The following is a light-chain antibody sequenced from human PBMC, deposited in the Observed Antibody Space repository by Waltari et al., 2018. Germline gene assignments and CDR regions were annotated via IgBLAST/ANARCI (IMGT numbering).Light chain of an antibody. Sequence: SYVLTQPPSVSVAPGQTARITCGGNTIETKRVHCFQQRPGQDPVLVVYDRERPSGIPERFSGSNSGNTATLTVSSVEAGDEAAYYCQVWDSNTERSIWVFGGGTKLTVL. CDR1: TIETKR. V-gene: IGLV3-21*02. CDR3: QVWDSNTERSIWV. J-gene: IGLJ3*02. CDR2: DR.